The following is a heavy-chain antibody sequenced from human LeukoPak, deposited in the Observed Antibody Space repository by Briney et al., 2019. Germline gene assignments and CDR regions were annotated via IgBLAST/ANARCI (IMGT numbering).Heavy chain of an antibody. CDR1: GFTVSSNY. Sequence: PGGSLRPSCAASGFTVSSNYMSWVRQAPGKGLEWVSVIYSGGSTYYADSVKGRFTISRDNFKNTLYLQMNSLRAEDTAVYYCARGTDYWGQGTLVTVSS. CDR2: IYSGGST. J-gene: IGHJ4*02. V-gene: IGHV3-53*01. CDR3: ARGTDY.